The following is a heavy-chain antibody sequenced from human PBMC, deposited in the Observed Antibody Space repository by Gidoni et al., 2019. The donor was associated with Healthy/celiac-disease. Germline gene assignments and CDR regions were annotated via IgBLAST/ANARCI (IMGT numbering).Heavy chain of an antibody. D-gene: IGHD2-8*01. V-gene: IGHV3-30*18. CDR3: AKNWCIDY. CDR1: GFTFSSYG. CDR2: ISYDGSNK. J-gene: IGHJ4*02. Sequence: QVQLVESGGGVVQPGRSLRLSCAASGFTFSSYGMHWVRQAPGKGLEWVAVISYDGSNKYYADSVKGRFTISRDNSKNTLLLQMNSLRAEDTAVYYCAKNWCIDYWGQGTLVTVSS.